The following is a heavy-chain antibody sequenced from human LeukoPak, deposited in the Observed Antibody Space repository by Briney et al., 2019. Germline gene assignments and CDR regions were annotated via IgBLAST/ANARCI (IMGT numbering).Heavy chain of an antibody. CDR3: AREDGYNWIDY. J-gene: IGHJ4*02. V-gene: IGHV3-30*19. Sequence: GGSLRLSCAASGFTFSSYGMHWIRQAPGKGLEWVAVISYDGSNKYYADSVKGRFTISRDNSKNTLYLQMNSLRAEDTAVYYCAREDGYNWIDYWGQGTLVTVSS. D-gene: IGHD5-24*01. CDR2: ISYDGSNK. CDR1: GFTFSSYG.